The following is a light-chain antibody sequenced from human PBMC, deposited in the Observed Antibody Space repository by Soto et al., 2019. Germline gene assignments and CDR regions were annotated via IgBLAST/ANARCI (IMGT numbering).Light chain of an antibody. CDR3: MPGTYWPPT. CDR2: TVS. Sequence: DVVMTPSPPSLPVTLGQPASISCRSSQSLVYSDGNAYLNWFQQRPGQSPRRLIYTVSNQDSGVPGTFRGGRPGTESTPNISGVEAEDGVNYYRMPGTYWPPTFGQGTKVEI. V-gene: IGKV2-30*01. CDR1: QSLVYSDGNAY. J-gene: IGKJ1*01.